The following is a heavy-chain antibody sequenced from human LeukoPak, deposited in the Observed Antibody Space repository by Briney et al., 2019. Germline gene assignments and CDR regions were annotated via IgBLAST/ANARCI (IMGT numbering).Heavy chain of an antibody. CDR3: ARDGPGPYYYYMDV. V-gene: IGHV1-69*05. CDR1: GGTFSSYA. CDR2: IIPIFGTA. J-gene: IGHJ6*03. Sequence: SVKVSCKASGGTFSSYAISWVRQAPGQGLEWMGRIIPIFGTANYAQKFQGRVAITTDESASTAYMELSSLRSEDTAVYYCARDGPGPYYYYMDVWGKGTTVTVSS.